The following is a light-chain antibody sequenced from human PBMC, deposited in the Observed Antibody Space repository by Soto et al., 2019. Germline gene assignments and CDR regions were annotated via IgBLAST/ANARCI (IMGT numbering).Light chain of an antibody. CDR1: SSDIGGYNY. J-gene: IGLJ2*01. CDR3: SSYTSNNTPYVL. CDR2: DVS. V-gene: IGLV2-14*03. Sequence: QSALTQPASVSGSPGQSITISCTGTSSDIGGYNYVSWYQQHPGKAPKLIIYDVSNRPSGVSDRFSGSKSGNTASLTISGLQPEDEADYSCSSYTSNNTPYVLFGGGTQLTVL.